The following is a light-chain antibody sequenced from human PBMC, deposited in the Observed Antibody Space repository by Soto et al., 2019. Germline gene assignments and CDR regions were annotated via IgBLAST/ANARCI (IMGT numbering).Light chain of an antibody. V-gene: IGLV2-14*03. Sequence: QSALTQPTSVSGSPGQSTIISCTGTSSDVGNYNYVSWYQHHPGKAPKLMICDVSDRPSGVSNRFSGSKSGNTASLTISGLQAEDEADYYCSSYTSGSTPWVFGTGTKVTVL. CDR3: SSYTSGSTPWV. CDR2: DVS. J-gene: IGLJ1*01. CDR1: SSDVGNYNY.